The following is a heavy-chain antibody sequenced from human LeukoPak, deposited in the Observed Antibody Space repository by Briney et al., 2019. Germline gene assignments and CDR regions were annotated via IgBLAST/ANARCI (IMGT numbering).Heavy chain of an antibody. J-gene: IGHJ6*03. CDR1: GFSLCRFG. CDR3: ARAPTPYFTYYMDV. D-gene: IGHD2-21*01. V-gene: IGHV3-48*02. CDR2: IGSSGSAGGNI. Sequence: GGSLRLSCAASGFSLCRFGMNWVRQAPGKGLEWISYIGSSGSAGGNIYYAVSVKGRFTVSRDNAKDSLFLQMNSLQDADTAVYYCARAPTPYFTYYMDVWGKGTTVTVSS.